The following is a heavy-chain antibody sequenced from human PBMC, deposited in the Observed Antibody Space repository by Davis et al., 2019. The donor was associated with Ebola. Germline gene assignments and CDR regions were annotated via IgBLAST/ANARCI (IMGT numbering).Heavy chain of an antibody. CDR3: AFVGVNTKGDAHDI. Sequence: SETLSLTCAVSGGSISSGGYSWSWIRQPPGKGLQWIGYIYYSGSTNYNPSLKSRLTISVDRSKNQFSLEVRSVTAADTAVYYCAFVGVNTKGDAHDIWDQGTMVIVSS. J-gene: IGHJ3*02. D-gene: IGHD1-26*01. CDR2: IYYSGST. V-gene: IGHV4-61*08. CDR1: GGSISSGGYS.